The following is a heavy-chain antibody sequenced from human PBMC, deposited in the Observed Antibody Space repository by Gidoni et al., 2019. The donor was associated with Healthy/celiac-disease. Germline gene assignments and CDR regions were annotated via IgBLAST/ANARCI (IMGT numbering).Heavy chain of an antibody. Sequence: QVQLVESGGGLVKPGGSLRLSCAASGFPSSDYYMSWIRQAPGKGLEWVSYISSSGSTIYYADSVKGRFTISRDNAKNSLYLQMNSLRAEDTAVYYCARANDGGSYLYYYYGMDVWGQGTTVTVSS. CDR1: GFPSSDYY. V-gene: IGHV3-11*01. J-gene: IGHJ6*02. D-gene: IGHD1-26*01. CDR3: ARANDGGSYLYYYYGMDV. CDR2: ISSSGSTI.